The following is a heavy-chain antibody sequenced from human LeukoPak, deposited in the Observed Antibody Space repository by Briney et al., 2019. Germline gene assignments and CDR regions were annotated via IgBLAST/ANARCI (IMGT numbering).Heavy chain of an antibody. CDR3: ARQLGYCSDGSCYFDY. CDR1: GFTFSNYA. V-gene: IGHV3-23*01. D-gene: IGHD2-15*01. J-gene: IGHJ4*02. CDR2: ISGSGEST. Sequence: PGGSLRLSCAASGFTFSNYAMSWVRQARGRGLEWDSAISGSGESTYYADSVKGRFTISRDNSKNTLHLQMNSLRAEDTAVYHCARQLGYCSDGSCYFDYWGQGTLVTVSS.